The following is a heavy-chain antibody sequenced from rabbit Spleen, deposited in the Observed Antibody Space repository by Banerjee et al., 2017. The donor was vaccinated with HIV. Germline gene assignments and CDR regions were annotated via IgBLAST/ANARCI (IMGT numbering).Heavy chain of an antibody. CDR3: ARDTSSSFSSYGMDL. V-gene: IGHV1S45*01. CDR1: GFSFSSSYY. Sequence: QEQLVESGGDLVKPGTSLTLTCTASGFSFSSSYYICWVRQAPGKGLECIACIYTGSSGFTYFASWAKGRFTISKTSSTTVTLQMTSLTAADTATYFCARDTSSSFSSYGMDLWGQGTLVTVS. CDR2: IYTGSSGFT. D-gene: IGHD1-1*01. J-gene: IGHJ6*01.